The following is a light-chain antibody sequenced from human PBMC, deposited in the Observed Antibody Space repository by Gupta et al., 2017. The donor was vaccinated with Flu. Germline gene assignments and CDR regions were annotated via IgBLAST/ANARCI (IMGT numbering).Light chain of an antibody. Sequence: PTTLSASVERRVTITCRASQSISGWLAWYQQGLGKAPKLLIYKASTLQSGVPSRFSGSGSGTEFTLTISSLQPDDFATYYCQHYNTFPWTFGQGTKVEVK. CDR1: QSISGW. J-gene: IGKJ1*01. V-gene: IGKV1-5*03. CDR3: QHYNTFPWT. CDR2: KAS.